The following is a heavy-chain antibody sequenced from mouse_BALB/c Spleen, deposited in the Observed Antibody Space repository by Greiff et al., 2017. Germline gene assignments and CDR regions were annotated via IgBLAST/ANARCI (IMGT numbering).Heavy chain of an antibody. Sequence: EVKLEESGGGLVQPGGSLKLSCAASGFTFSSYTMSWVRQTPEKRLEWVAYISNGGGSTYYPDTVKGRFTISRDNAKNTLYLQMSSLKSEDTAMYYCARHRYAMDYWGQGTSVTVSS. CDR3: ARHRYAMDY. V-gene: IGHV5-12-2*01. J-gene: IGHJ4*01. CDR2: ISNGGGST. CDR1: GFTFSSYT.